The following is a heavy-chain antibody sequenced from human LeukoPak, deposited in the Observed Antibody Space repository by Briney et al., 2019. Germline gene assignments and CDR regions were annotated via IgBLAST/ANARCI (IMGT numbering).Heavy chain of an antibody. CDR1: GGTFSSYA. J-gene: IGHJ6*02. V-gene: IGHV1-46*01. Sequence: ASVKVSCKASGGTFSSYAISWVRQAPGQGLEWMGIINPGGGSTDYAQKFQGRVTMTRDASTSTVYMELSSLRFEDTAVYYCARDWGIEGRDIPVAGRSDYYFGLDVWGPGTTVTVSS. D-gene: IGHD6-19*01. CDR3: ARDWGIEGRDIPVAGRSDYYFGLDV. CDR2: INPGGGST.